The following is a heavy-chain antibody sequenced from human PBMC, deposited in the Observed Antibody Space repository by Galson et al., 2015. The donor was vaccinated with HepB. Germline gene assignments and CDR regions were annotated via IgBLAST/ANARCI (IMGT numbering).Heavy chain of an antibody. CDR2: ISSTGTTI. CDR1: GFIFSTYT. Sequence: SLRLSCAASGFIFSTYTFNWVSRAPGKDLEWISYISSTGTTIYYADSVKGRFTISRDNAENSLSLQMSSLRDEDTAVYYCVRVAIDTTIFRGYWYFDLWGRGTLVTVSS. CDR3: VRVAIDTTIFRGYWYFDL. D-gene: IGHD5-18*01. J-gene: IGHJ2*01. V-gene: IGHV3-48*02.